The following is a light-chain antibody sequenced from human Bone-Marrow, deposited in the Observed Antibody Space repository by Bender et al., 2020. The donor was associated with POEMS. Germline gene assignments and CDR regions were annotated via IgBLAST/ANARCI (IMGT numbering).Light chain of an antibody. V-gene: IGLV1-40*01. CDR1: SSNTGSGYD. J-gene: IGLJ3*02. CDR2: GYN. CDR3: QSYDNSLGGWV. Sequence: QSVLTQPPSVSGAPGQRVTISCTGSSSNTGSGYDINWYQHLPGTAPKLLIYGYNNRPSGVPDRFSGSKSGNTASLTVFGLRAEDEGDYYCQSYDNSLGGWVFGGGTKLTVL.